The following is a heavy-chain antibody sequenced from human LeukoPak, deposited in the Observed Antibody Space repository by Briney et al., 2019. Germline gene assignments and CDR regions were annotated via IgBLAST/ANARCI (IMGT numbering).Heavy chain of an antibody. J-gene: IGHJ5*02. D-gene: IGHD3-10*01. V-gene: IGHV4-31*03. CDR1: GGSISSGGCY. Sequence: KPSETLSLTCTVSGGSISSGGCYWSWIRQHPGKGLEWIGYIYYSGSTYYNPSLKSRVTISVDTSKNQFSLKLSSVTAADTAVYYCARCLMVRNPNWFDPWGQGTLVTVSS. CDR2: IYYSGST. CDR3: ARCLMVRNPNWFDP.